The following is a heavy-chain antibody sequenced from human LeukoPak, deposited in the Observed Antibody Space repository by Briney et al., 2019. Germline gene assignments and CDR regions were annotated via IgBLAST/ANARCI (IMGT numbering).Heavy chain of an antibody. CDR2: IKQDGSEK. J-gene: IGHJ4*02. CDR3: ARGPLWSGYSPGY. CDR1: GFTFSNYW. D-gene: IGHD3-3*01. V-gene: IGHV3-7*01. Sequence: GGSLRLSCAASGFTFSNYWMNWVRRTPGKGLEWVAIIKQDGSEKYYVDSMKGRFTISRDNTKNLLYLQMNNLRVEDTAVYYCARGPLWSGYSPGYWGQGTLVTVSS.